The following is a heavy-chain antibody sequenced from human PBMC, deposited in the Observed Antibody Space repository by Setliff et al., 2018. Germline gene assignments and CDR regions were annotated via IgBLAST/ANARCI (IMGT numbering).Heavy chain of an antibody. Sequence: SETLSLTCSVSGDSISNLDYFWAWIRQPPGQALEYIGYIYKSATTYYNPSFESRVAISVDTSKSQFSLNVTSVTAADTAVYFCARGRYCLTGRCFPNWFDSWGQGALVTVSS. D-gene: IGHD7-27*01. CDR3: ARGRYCLTGRCFPNWFDS. CDR1: GDSISNLDYF. CDR2: IYKSATT. J-gene: IGHJ5*01. V-gene: IGHV4-30-4*01.